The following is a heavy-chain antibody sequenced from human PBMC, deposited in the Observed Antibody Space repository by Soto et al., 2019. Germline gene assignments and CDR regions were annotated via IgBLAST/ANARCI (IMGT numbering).Heavy chain of an antibody. CDR3: AKGYNYDSTGHYGVRESSFDY. V-gene: IGHV3-23*01. J-gene: IGHJ4*02. CDR1: GLTFSNYA. Sequence: EVQLLESGGGLVQPGASLRLSCAASGLTFSNYAMSWVRQASGKGLEWVSAISGSGGSTYYADSVKGRFTISRDNSKNALSLQMNSLRAEDTSVYYCAKGYNYDSTGHYGVRESSFDYWGQGTLVTVSS. D-gene: IGHD3-22*01. CDR2: ISGSGGST.